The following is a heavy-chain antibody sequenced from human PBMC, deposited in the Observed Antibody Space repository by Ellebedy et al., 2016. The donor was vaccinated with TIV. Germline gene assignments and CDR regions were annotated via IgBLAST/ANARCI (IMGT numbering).Heavy chain of an antibody. V-gene: IGHV1-69*06. CDR3: ARAYSSSSGADY. CDR2: IIPIFGTA. J-gene: IGHJ4*02. CDR1: GGTFSSYA. Sequence: SVKVSCXASGGTFSSYAISWVRQAPGQGLEWMGGIIPIFGTANYAQKFQGRVTITADKSTSTAYMELSSLRSEDTAVYYCARAYSSSSGADYWGQGTLVTVSS. D-gene: IGHD6-6*01.